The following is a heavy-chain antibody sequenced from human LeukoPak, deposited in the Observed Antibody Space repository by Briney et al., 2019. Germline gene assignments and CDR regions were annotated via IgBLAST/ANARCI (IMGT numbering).Heavy chain of an antibody. CDR1: GGSFSGYY. J-gene: IGHJ5*02. Sequence: SETLSLTCAVYGGSFSGYYWSWIRQPPGKGLEWIGEVDHSGSTNYNPSLKSRVTISVDTSKNQFSLKLNSVTAADTAVYYCARHYGPWGQGTLVTVSS. CDR3: ARHYGP. D-gene: IGHD3-16*01. V-gene: IGHV4-34*01. CDR2: VDHSGST.